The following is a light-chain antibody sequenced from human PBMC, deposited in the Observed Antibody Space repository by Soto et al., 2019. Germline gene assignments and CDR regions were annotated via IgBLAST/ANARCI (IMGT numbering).Light chain of an antibody. CDR3: QQANSFPIT. V-gene: IGKV1-12*01. J-gene: IGKJ3*01. CDR2: ASS. Sequence: DIQMTHSPPLVFASEETRSPTHCRAVKVIPTGLAWFQQKPGEAPRLLIYASSNLQSGVPSRFSGSGSGTDFTLTISSLQPEDFATYYCQQANSFPITFGPGTRLDIK. CDR1: KVIPTG.